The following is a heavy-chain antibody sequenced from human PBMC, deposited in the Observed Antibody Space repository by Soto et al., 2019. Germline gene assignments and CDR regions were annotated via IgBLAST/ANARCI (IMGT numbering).Heavy chain of an antibody. D-gene: IGHD3-3*01. CDR3: ATGGLFSV. V-gene: IGHV4-34*01. CDR1: GGSFSANY. Sequence: ETLSLTCGNYGGSFSANYWSWIRQSPGKGLEWLGEINHAGSTDYNPSLKSRVTISADTSKNQFSLNLTSVTAADTAVYYCATGGLFSVWGQGTLVTVSS. J-gene: IGHJ4*02. CDR2: INHAGST.